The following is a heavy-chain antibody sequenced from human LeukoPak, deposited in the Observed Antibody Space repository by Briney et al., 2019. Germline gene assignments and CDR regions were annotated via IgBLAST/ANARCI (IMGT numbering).Heavy chain of an antibody. CDR2: ISAYNGNT. CDR3: ARGPGDYYDSSGYWDY. Sequence: GASVKVSCKASGYTFTSYGISWVRQAPGQGLEWMVWISAYNGNTNYAQKLQGRVTMTTDTSTSTAYMELRSLRSDDTAVYYCARGPGDYYDSSGYWDYWGQGTLVTVSS. J-gene: IGHJ4*02. V-gene: IGHV1-18*01. CDR1: GYTFTSYG. D-gene: IGHD3-22*01.